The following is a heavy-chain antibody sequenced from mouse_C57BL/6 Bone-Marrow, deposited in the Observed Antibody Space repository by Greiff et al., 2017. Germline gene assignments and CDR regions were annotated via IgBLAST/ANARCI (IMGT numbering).Heavy chain of an antibody. V-gene: IGHV5-12*01. J-gene: IGHJ4*01. CDR1: GFTFSDYY. CDR2: ISNGGGST. Sequence: EVHLVESGGGLVQPGGSLKLSCAASGFTFSDYYMYWVRQTPEKRLEWVAYISNGGGSTYYPDTVKGRFTISRDNAKNTLYLQMSRLKSEDTAMYYCARRGIYGNYYYAMDYWGQGTSVTVSS. CDR3: ARRGIYGNYYYAMDY. D-gene: IGHD2-1*01.